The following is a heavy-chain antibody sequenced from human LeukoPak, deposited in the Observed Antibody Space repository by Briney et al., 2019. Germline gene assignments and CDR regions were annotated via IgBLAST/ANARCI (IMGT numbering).Heavy chain of an antibody. CDR2: IYHSGDT. V-gene: IGHV4-59*12. Sequence: SETLSLTCTVSGGSIGTYYWSWIRQPPGKGLEWIGYIYHSGDTNFNPSLKSRVTISVDTSKNQFSLKLSSVTAADTAVYYCARDVLAAPGTFDYWGQGALVTVSS. CDR3: ARDVLAAPGTFDY. J-gene: IGHJ4*02. D-gene: IGHD6-13*01. CDR1: GGSIGTYY.